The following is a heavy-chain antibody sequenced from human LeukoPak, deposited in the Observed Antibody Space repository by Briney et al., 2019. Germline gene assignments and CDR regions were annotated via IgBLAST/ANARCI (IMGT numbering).Heavy chain of an antibody. CDR2: ISGGGGGS. CDR3: AKEGGYSGFDWIEH. D-gene: IGHD5-12*01. CDR1: GFTFSSKA. J-gene: IGHJ4*02. V-gene: IGHV3-23*01. Sequence: GGSLRLSCAASGFTFSSKAMTWVRQAPGMGLEWVSVISGGGGGSYYAGSVKGRFTISRDNSKNTLYLQMNSLRVEDTAVYYCAKEGGYSGFDWIEHWGQGTLVTVSS.